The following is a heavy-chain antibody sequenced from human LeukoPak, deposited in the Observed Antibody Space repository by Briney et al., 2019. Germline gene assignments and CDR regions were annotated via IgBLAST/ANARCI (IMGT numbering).Heavy chain of an antibody. Sequence: GGSLRLSCAASGFTFSSYAMSWVRQAPGKGLEWVSAISAGGVSTYYADSVKGRFTISRDNSKNTLYLQMNSLRDEDTAVYYCAKDIYPRAYSSSPYFDYWGQGTLVTVSS. V-gene: IGHV3-23*01. J-gene: IGHJ4*02. CDR1: GFTFSSYA. CDR3: AKDIYPRAYSSSPYFDY. D-gene: IGHD6-6*01. CDR2: ISAGGVST.